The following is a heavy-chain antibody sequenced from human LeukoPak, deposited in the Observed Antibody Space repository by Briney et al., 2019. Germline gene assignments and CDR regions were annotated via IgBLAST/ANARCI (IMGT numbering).Heavy chain of an antibody. J-gene: IGHJ6*03. CDR1: GFTFSSYV. CDR2: LSGSGGST. D-gene: IGHD6-13*01. CDR3: AKGGSSWSLRMDV. V-gene: IGHV3-23*01. Sequence: GGSLRLSCAASGFTFSSYVMSWVRQAPGKGLEWVSALSGSGGSTYSADSVKGRFTISRDNSKNTLYLQMNGLRAEDTAVYFCAKGGSSWSLRMDVWGKGTTVTVSS.